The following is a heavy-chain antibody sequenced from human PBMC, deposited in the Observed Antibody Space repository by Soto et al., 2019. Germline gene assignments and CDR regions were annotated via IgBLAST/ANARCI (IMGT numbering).Heavy chain of an antibody. CDR1: GGTFSSYA. D-gene: IGHD6-19*01. J-gene: IGHJ6*02. V-gene: IGHV1-69*12. CDR3: ASWLKGAGIGGNYYYGMDV. Sequence: QVQLVQSGAEVKKPGSSVQVSCKASGGTFSSYAFSWVRQAPGQGLEWMGGIFPIFGTADYAQKFQGRVTITADESTSTAQMVLSSLRPEDTAVYYCASWLKGAGIGGNYYYGMDVWGQGTTVTVSS. CDR2: IFPIFGTA.